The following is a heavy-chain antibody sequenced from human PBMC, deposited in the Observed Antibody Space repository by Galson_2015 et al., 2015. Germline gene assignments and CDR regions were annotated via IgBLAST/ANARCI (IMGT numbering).Heavy chain of an antibody. D-gene: IGHD4-17*01. V-gene: IGHV4-4*02. J-gene: IGHJ4*02. Sequence: SESLSLTWAVSGGSISLGNWWSSVRQSPAKGLELVWEVYQSGSSLYNPSLKSRVTISKDNSKNQFSMLLRSVTDADTAVYYCARSPRGGDYDYWGQGTLVTVSS. CDR1: GGSISLGNW. CDR2: VYQSGSS. CDR3: ARSPRGGDYDY.